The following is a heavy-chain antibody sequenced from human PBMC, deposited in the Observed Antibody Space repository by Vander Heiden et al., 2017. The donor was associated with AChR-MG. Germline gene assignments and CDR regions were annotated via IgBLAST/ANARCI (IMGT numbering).Heavy chain of an antibody. CDR3: AREVIDGGSFYFES. D-gene: IGHD1-26*01. CDR2: IGSGSDTK. V-gene: IGHV3-48*01. J-gene: IGHJ4*02. Sequence: EVQLVESGGGLVQPGGSLRLSCAASGFTFSIYNMNWVRQAPGKGLEWVSYIGSGSDTKNYADSVKGRFTISRDNAKTSLYLQMNSLKAEDTAVYYGAREVIDGGSFYFESWGLGTLVTGSS. CDR1: GFTFSIYN.